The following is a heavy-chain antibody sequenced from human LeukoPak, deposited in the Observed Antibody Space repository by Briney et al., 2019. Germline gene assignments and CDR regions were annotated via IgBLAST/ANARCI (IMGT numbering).Heavy chain of an antibody. V-gene: IGHV3-30*03. Sequence: PGGSLRLSCAASGFTFSSYGMPWVRQAPGKGLEWVAVISYDGSNKYYADSVKGRFTISRDNSKNTLYLQMNSLRAEDTAVYYCARGTDTKPFWSGYWVDVWGQGTTVTVSS. D-gene: IGHD3-3*01. J-gene: IGHJ6*02. CDR2: ISYDGSNK. CDR1: GFTFSSYG. CDR3: ARGTDTKPFWSGYWVDV.